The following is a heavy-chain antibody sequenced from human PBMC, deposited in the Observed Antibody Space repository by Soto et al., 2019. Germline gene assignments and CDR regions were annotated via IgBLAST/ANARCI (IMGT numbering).Heavy chain of an antibody. V-gene: IGHV4-31*03. J-gene: IGHJ5*02. CDR1: GGSISSGGYC. CDR2: IYYSGST. D-gene: IGHD2-15*01. CDR3: ARDPSGGSWFDP. Sequence: QVQLQESGPGLVKPSQTLSLTCTVSGGSISSGGYCWSWIRQHPGKGLEWIGYIYYSGSTYYNPSLKSRVTISVDTSKNQFSLKLSSVTAADTAVYYCARDPSGGSWFDPWGQGTLVTVSS.